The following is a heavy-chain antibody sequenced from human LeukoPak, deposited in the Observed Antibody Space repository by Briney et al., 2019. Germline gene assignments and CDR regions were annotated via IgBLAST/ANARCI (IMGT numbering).Heavy chain of an antibody. D-gene: IGHD1-7*01. CDR1: GLTFSSYA. J-gene: IGHJ4*02. CDR3: AKGSASGTYYFDY. V-gene: IGHV3-23*01. CDR2: ITGSGVKT. Sequence: SGGSLRLSCAVSGLTFSSYAMSWVRQAPGKGLEWVAGITGSGVKTAYADSVKGRFTISRDNSKNTLYLQMNSLRAEDTAVYYCAKGSASGTYYFDYWGQGILVFVSS.